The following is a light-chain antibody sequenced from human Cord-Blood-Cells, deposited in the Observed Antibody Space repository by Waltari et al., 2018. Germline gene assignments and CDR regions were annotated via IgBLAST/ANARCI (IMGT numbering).Light chain of an antibody. CDR1: SSDVGGYNY. CDR3: SSYTSSSTLL. V-gene: IGLV2-14*01. Sequence: QSALTQPASVSGSPGQSITISCTGNSSDVGGYNYASWYQQHPGKAPKLMIYDVSNRPSGVSNRFSGSKSGNTASLTISGLQAEDEADYYCSSYTSSSTLLFGGGTKLTVL. CDR2: DVS. J-gene: IGLJ2*01.